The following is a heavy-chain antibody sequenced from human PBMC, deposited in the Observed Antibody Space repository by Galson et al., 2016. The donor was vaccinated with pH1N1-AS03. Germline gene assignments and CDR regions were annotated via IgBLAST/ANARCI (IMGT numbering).Heavy chain of an antibody. CDR3: ARGRSSAMDV. Sequence: CAISGDSVSSNSVAWNWIRQSPSRGLEWLGRTYYRSRWYNDCALSVKSRITINPDTSKNQFSLHLNSVTSEDTAVYYCARGRSSAMDVWGQGTTVTVSS. D-gene: IGHD5/OR15-5a*01. CDR1: GDSVSSNSVA. V-gene: IGHV6-1*01. J-gene: IGHJ6*02. CDR2: TYYRSRWYN.